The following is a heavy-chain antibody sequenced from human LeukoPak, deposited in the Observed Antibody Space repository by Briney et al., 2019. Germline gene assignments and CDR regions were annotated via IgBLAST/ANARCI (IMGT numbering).Heavy chain of an antibody. J-gene: IGHJ4*02. Sequence: SETLSLTCTVSGGSISSSSYYWGWIRQPPGKGLEWIGSIYYSGSTYYNPSFKSRVTISVDTSKNQFSLKLSSVTAADTAVYYCARLYSGSYGFDYWGQGTLVTVSS. D-gene: IGHD1-26*01. CDR1: GGSISSSSYY. CDR3: ARLYSGSYGFDY. V-gene: IGHV4-39*01. CDR2: IYYSGST.